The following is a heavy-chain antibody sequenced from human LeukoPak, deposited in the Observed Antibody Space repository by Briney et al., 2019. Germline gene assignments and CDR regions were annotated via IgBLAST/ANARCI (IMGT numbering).Heavy chain of an antibody. D-gene: IGHD3-3*01. CDR3: AREALITIFGVVTPTIFDY. J-gene: IGHJ4*02. V-gene: IGHV1-18*01. CDR2: ISAYNGNT. CDR1: GYTFTSYG. Sequence: GASVKVSCKASGYTFTSYGISWVRQAPGQGLEWMGWISAYNGNTNYAQKLQGRVTMTTDTSTSTAYMELRSLRSDDTAVYYCAREALITIFGVVTPTIFDYWGQGTLVTVSS.